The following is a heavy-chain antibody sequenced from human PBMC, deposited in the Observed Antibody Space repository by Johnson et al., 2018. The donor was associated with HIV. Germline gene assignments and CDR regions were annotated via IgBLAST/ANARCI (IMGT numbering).Heavy chain of an antibody. CDR2: ISYDGSNK. CDR3: ARASGYSSVGENSMVDGFDI. D-gene: IGHD6-19*01. V-gene: IGHV3-30-3*01. J-gene: IGHJ3*02. Sequence: QVQLVESGGGVVQPGRSLRLSCAASGFTFSSYAMHWVRQAPGKGLEWVAVISYDGSNKYYADSVKGRFTISRDNSKNTLYLQMNSLRVEDTAVYYCARASGYSSVGENSMVDGFDIWGQGTMVTVSS. CDR1: GFTFSSYA.